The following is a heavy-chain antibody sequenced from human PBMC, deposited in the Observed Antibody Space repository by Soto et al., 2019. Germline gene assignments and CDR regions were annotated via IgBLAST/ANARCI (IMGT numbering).Heavy chain of an antibody. D-gene: IGHD2-21*01. CDR2: IKQDGSEK. CDR1: GFTFSSYW. V-gene: IGHV3-7*03. J-gene: IGHJ6*02. CDR3: AKLGGAATPREMKYYYYGMDV. Sequence: PGGTLRLSCAASGFTFSSYWMSWVRQAPGKGLEWVANIKQDGSEKYYVDSVKGRFTISRDNAKNSLYLQMNSRRAEDTAVYYCAKLGGAATPREMKYYYYGMDVWGQGTTVTVSS.